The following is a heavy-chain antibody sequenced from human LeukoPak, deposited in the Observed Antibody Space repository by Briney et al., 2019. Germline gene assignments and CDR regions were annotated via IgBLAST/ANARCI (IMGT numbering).Heavy chain of an antibody. D-gene: IGHD3-22*01. CDR3: ARAPSEIGGYYPEYFRH. CDR2: IKSDGST. J-gene: IGHJ1*01. V-gene: IGHV3-74*01. Sequence: GGSLRLSCAASGFTFSTYWMHWVRQAPGKGLVSVSRIKSDGSTNYADSVKGRFTISRDNAKNTVSLQMNSLRPEDTGVYYCARAPSEIGGYYPEYFRHWGQGTLVTVSS. CDR1: GFTFSTYW.